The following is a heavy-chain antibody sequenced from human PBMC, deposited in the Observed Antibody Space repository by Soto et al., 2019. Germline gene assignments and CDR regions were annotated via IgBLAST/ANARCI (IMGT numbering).Heavy chain of an antibody. Sequence: ETLRLSCAASGFTFSSYAMSWVRQAPGKGLEWVSAISGSGGSTYYADSVKGRFTISRDNSKNTLYLQMNSLRAEDTAVYYCARNGGYSGYDGFDYWGQGTLVTVSS. CDR1: GFTFSSYA. J-gene: IGHJ4*02. D-gene: IGHD5-12*01. CDR2: ISGSGGST. V-gene: IGHV3-23*01. CDR3: ARNGGYSGYDGFDY.